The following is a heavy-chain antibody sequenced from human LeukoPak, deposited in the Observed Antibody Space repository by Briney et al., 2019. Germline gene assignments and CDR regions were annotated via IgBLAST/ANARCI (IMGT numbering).Heavy chain of an antibody. Sequence: GGSLRLSCAASAFTFSNYWMNWVRQAPGKGLEWVSSISSSSSYIYYADSVKGRFTISRDNAKNSLYLQMNSLRAEDTAVYYCARGRVNYYGSGANWGQGTLVTVSS. D-gene: IGHD3-10*01. V-gene: IGHV3-21*01. CDR3: ARGRVNYYGSGAN. J-gene: IGHJ4*02. CDR1: AFTFSNYW. CDR2: ISSSSSYI.